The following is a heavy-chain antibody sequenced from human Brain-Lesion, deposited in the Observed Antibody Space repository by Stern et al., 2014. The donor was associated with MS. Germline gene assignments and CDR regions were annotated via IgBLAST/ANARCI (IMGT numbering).Heavy chain of an antibody. V-gene: IGHV4-4*02. Sequence: QVQLQESGPGLVKPSGTLSLTCAVSGASISNTQWWTWVRQSPGKGLEWIGEIYQSGSANYHPSLRSRVTISVDRSKNSFSLKLNSVTAADTAVYYCARDPRRGGLSGYYHGMDVWGQGTTVTVSS. CDR1: GASISNTQW. D-gene: IGHD3-10*01. J-gene: IGHJ6*02. CDR3: ARDPRRGGLSGYYHGMDV. CDR2: IYQSGSA.